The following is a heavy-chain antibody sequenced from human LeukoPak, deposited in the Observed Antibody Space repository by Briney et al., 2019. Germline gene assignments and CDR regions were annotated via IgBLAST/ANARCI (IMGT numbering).Heavy chain of an antibody. CDR3: ARSGVITGWFDP. Sequence: GGSLRLSCAASGFTFSSYGMSWVRQAPGKGLEWVSAISGSGGSTYYADSVKGRFTISRDNSKNTLYLQMKSLRAEGTAVYYCARSGVITGWFDPWGQGPLVTVSS. CDR2: ISGSGGST. J-gene: IGHJ5*02. CDR1: GFTFSSYG. V-gene: IGHV3-23*01. D-gene: IGHD1-20*01.